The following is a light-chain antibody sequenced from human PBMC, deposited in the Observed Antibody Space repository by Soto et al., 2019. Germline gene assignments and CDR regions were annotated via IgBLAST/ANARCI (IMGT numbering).Light chain of an antibody. J-gene: IGKJ1*01. CDR1: ETINNY. Sequence: DIRMIQSPSSLSVSVGDGVTITCRASETINNYLNWYQQKPGRAPKLLIHAASTLQSGVPSRFSGSGSGTDFTLTISSLQPEDFATYSCQQSYTTPWTFGLGTRVEI. CDR2: AAS. CDR3: QQSYTTPWT. V-gene: IGKV1-39*01.